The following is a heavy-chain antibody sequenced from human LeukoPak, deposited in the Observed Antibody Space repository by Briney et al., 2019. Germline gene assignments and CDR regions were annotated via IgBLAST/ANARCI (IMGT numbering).Heavy chain of an antibody. CDR1: GGSISSSNW. D-gene: IGHD6-13*01. V-gene: IGHV4-4*02. CDR3: ARFIAAAGTAHYYYGMDV. Sequence: PSETLSLTCAVSGGSISSSNWWSWVRPPPGKGLEWIGEIYHSGSTNYNPSLKSRVTISVDKSKNQFSLKLSSVTAADTAVYYCARFIAAAGTAHYYYGMDVWGQGTTVTVSS. CDR2: IYHSGST. J-gene: IGHJ6*02.